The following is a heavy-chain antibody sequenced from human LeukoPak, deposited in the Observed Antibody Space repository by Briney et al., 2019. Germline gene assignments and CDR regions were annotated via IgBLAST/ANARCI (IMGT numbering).Heavy chain of an antibody. CDR1: GFTFSSYG. CDR3: ARVRVRGVMVYYYGMDV. CDR2: IWYDGSNK. Sequence: GGSLRLSCAASGFTFSSYGMHWVRQAPGKGLEWVAIIWYDGSNKCYADSVKGRFTISRDNSKNTLYLQMNSLRAEDTAVYYCARVRVRGVMVYYYGMDVWGKGTTVTVSS. V-gene: IGHV3-33*01. J-gene: IGHJ6*04. D-gene: IGHD3-10*01.